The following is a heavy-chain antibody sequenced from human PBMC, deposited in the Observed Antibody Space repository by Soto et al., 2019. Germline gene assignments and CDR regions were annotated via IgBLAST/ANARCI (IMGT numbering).Heavy chain of an antibody. CDR1: GDTFNKYT. V-gene: IGHV1-69*01. CDR2: IIPIYGTA. CDR3: ARDGHGYNYWYFDL. D-gene: IGHD5-12*01. Sequence: QGQLVQSGAEVKEPGSSVKVSCKVSGDTFNKYTINWVRQAPGQGLDWMSGIIPIYGTANYSLKFHDRIKVTADESTATAYMELNSLTSEDTAIYFCARDGHGYNYWYFDLWGRGTLITVSS. J-gene: IGHJ2*01.